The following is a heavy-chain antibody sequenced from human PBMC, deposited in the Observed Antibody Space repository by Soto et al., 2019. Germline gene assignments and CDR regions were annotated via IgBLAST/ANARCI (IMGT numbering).Heavy chain of an antibody. CDR3: VKEGYMRSDWYGQFDC. Sequence: WGSLRLSCSASGFTFNTFAIHWFRHTPFKGLEFISAISSNGGNTYYADSVKGRFAISRDNSKNTLYLQMYSLRPEDTALYYCVKEGYMRSDWYGQFDCWGQGTLVTVSS. J-gene: IGHJ4*02. V-gene: IGHV3-64D*06. CDR1: GFTFNTFA. CDR2: ISSNGGNT. D-gene: IGHD6-19*01.